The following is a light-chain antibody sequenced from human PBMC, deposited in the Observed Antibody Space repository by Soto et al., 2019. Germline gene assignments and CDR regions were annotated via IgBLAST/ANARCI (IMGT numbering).Light chain of an antibody. CDR1: SGHSNYA. Sequence: QLVLTQSPSASASLGASVKLTCTLSSGHSNYAIAWHQQQPEKGPRYLLKVNSGGRHIKGDGIPDRFSGSSSGAERYLFISRLQSEDEADYYCQTWGTGSAIVVFGGGTQLTVL. V-gene: IGLV4-69*01. CDR3: QTWGTGSAIVV. J-gene: IGLJ7*01. CDR2: VNSGGRH.